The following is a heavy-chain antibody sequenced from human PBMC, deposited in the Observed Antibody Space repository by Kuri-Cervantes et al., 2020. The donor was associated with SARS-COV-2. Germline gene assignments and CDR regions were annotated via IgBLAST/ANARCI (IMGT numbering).Heavy chain of an antibody. CDR2: ISSSSSYI. CDR3: ARAYYYDSSGYYSNWFDP. CDR1: GFTFSSYS. D-gene: IGHD3-22*01. V-gene: IGHV3-21*01. J-gene: IGHJ5*02. Sequence: GESLKISCAASGFTFSSYSMNWVRQAPGKGLEWVSSISSSSSYIYYADSVKGRFTISRDNAKNSLYLQMNSLGAEDTAVYYCARAYYYDSSGYYSNWFDPWGQGTLVTVSS.